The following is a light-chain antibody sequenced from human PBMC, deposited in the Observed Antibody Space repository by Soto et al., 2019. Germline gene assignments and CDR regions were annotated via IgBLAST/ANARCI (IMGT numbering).Light chain of an antibody. V-gene: IGKV1-5*01. CDR3: QQYHLSRT. CDR1: QRIATW. Sequence: DIQMTQSPSTLSASVGDRVTITCRASQRIATWLAWYQHQPGSAPNLLIYAASTLQSGVPSSFSGSGSGAESPTTIDHLPPEDSANYYRQQYHLSRTFGHGTKVDIK. CDR2: AAS. J-gene: IGKJ1*01.